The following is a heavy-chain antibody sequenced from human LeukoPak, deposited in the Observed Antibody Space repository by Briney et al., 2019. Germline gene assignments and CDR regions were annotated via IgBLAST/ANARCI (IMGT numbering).Heavy chain of an antibody. D-gene: IGHD3-22*01. Sequence: ASVKVSCKVSGYTLTELSMHWVRQAPGKGLEWMGGFDPEDGETIYAQKFQGRVTMTEDTSTDTAYMELSSLRSEDTAVYYCATFSITMIVVAKNSHDAFDIWGQGTMVTVSS. CDR2: FDPEDGET. J-gene: IGHJ3*02. V-gene: IGHV1-24*01. CDR1: GYTLTELS. CDR3: ATFSITMIVVAKNSHDAFDI.